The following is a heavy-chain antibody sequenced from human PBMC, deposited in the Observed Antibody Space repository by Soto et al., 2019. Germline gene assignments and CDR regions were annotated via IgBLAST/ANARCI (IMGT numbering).Heavy chain of an antibody. D-gene: IGHD3-10*01. CDR2: ISAYNGHT. Sequence: ASVKVSCKTSGYTFTNFGISWVRQAPGQGLEWMGWISAYNGHTDYAQKFQGRVTVTTDTSTSTVYMELTRLSFDDTAVYYCPRARSSSDYWG. CDR3: PRARSSSDY. V-gene: IGHV1-18*01. CDR1: GYTFTNFG. J-gene: IGHJ4*01.